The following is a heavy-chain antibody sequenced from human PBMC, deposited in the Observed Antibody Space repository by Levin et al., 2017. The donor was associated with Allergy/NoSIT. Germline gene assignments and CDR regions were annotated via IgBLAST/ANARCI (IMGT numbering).Heavy chain of an antibody. J-gene: IGHJ3*01. CDR1: GFTFSDYA. Sequence: PAGESLRLSCAASGFTFSDYAMTWVRQAPGKGLEWVSVITGGGFNTYYGDSVKGRFTVSRDNSKNTLYLELNSLRAEDTAVYYCAKKRAGTSGFSFDVWGQGTMVTVSS. V-gene: IGHV3-23*01. CDR2: ITGGGFNT. CDR3: AKKRAGTSGFSFDV. D-gene: IGHD6-13*01.